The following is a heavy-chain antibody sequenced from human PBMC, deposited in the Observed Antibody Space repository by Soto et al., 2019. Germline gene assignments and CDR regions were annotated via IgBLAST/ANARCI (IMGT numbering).Heavy chain of an antibody. J-gene: IGHJ1*01. CDR2: ISYDGSNK. Sequence: PGGSLRLSCAASGFTFSSYGMHWVRQAPGKGLEWVAVISYDGSNKYYADSVKGRFTISRDNSKNTLYLQMNSLRAEDTAVYYCAIARGYYYDSSGYPNIAEYFQHWGQGT. CDR1: GFTFSSYG. CDR3: AIARGYYYDSSGYPNIAEYFQH. V-gene: IGHV3-30*03. D-gene: IGHD3-22*01.